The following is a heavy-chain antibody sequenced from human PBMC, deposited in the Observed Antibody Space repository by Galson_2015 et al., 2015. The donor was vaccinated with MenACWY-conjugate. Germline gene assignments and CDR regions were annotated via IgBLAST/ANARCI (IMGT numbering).Heavy chain of an antibody. CDR1: GFTYNNYA. CDR2: IGNSGGST. Sequence: SLRLSCAASGFTYNNYAMNWVRQVPGKGLEWVSVIGNSGGSTSYADSVKGRFTISRDNSKNTLYLQMNSLRAEDTAVYYCAKGVWGTFDYWGQGTLVTVSS. CDR3: AKGVWGTFDY. J-gene: IGHJ4*02. D-gene: IGHD3-16*01. V-gene: IGHV3-23*01.